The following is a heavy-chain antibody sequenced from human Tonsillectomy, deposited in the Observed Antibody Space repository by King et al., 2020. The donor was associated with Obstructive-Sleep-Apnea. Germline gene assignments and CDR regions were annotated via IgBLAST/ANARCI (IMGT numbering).Heavy chain of an antibody. D-gene: IGHD2-15*01. J-gene: IGHJ6*02. Sequence: VQLVESGAEVKKPGASVKVSCKASGYSFTGYYIHWVRQAPGEGLEWVGWINPNSGGTNYAQKFQGRVTMTRDTSISTAYMELSRLRSDDTAGYYCAKTFKAGYCSGGSCSPKDVWGQGTTVTVSS. CDR1: GYSFTGYY. CDR3: AKTFKAGYCSGGSCSPKDV. CDR2: INPNSGGT. V-gene: IGHV1-2*02.